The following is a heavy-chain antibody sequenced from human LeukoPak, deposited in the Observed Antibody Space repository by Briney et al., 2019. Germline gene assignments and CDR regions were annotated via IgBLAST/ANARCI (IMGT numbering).Heavy chain of an antibody. D-gene: IGHD3-3*01. Sequence: QPGGSLRLSCAASGFTFSNAWMTWVRQAPGKGLEWVSAISGSGGSTYYADSVKGRFTISRDNSKNTLYLQMNSLRAEDTAVYYCAKDPVPYYDFWSGSYYFDYWGQGTLVTVSS. V-gene: IGHV3-23*01. CDR3: AKDPVPYYDFWSGSYYFDY. CDR2: ISGSGGST. J-gene: IGHJ4*02. CDR1: GFTFSNAW.